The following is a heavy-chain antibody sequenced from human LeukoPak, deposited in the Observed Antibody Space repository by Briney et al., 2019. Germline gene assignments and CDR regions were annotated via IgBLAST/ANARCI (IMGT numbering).Heavy chain of an antibody. J-gene: IGHJ3*02. V-gene: IGHV4-4*07. CDR3: ARSSSSSSYTAFDI. CDR1: GGSISSYY. Sequence: RASETLSLTCTVSGGSISSYYWSWIRQPAGKGPERIGRVFSSGTTNSSPSLKSRVTMSLDTSKNQFSLKLSAVTAADTAVYYCARSSSSSSYTAFDIWGRGRMVTVSS. D-gene: IGHD6-13*01. CDR2: VFSSGTT.